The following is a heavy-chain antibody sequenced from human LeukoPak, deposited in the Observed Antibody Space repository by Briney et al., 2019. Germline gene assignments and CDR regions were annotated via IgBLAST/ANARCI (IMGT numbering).Heavy chain of an antibody. CDR2: ISSSGSTI. D-gene: IGHD3-22*01. V-gene: IGHV3-48*03. Sequence: GGSLRLSCAASGFTFSSYEMNWVRQAPGKGLEWVSYISSSGSTIYYADSVKGRFTISRDNAKNSLYLQMNSLRAEDTAVYYCATTITMIVVVTPNDAFDIWGQGTMVSVSS. CDR1: GFTFSSYE. J-gene: IGHJ3*02. CDR3: ATTITMIVVVTPNDAFDI.